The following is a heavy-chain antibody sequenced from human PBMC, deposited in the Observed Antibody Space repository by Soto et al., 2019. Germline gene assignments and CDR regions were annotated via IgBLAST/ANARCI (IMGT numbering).Heavy chain of an antibody. CDR2: VANDGSNQ. D-gene: IGHD6-13*01. J-gene: IGHJ4*02. V-gene: IGHV3-30*03. CDR3: ARSSGGSSWYPPDY. Sequence: QVQLVESGGGVVQPGRSLRLSCAASGFTFSSYGMQWVRQSPGEGPEWVAIVANDGSNQYYAESVKGRFTISRYNSKTTVFLEMDSLRPEDTAVYYCARSSGGSSWYPPDYWGQGTLVTVSS. CDR1: GFTFSSYG.